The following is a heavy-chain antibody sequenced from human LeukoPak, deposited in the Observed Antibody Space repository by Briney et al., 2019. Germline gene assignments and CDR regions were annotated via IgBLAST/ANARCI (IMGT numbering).Heavy chain of an antibody. CDR1: GYTLTGYY. V-gene: IGHV1-3*03. Sequence: ASVKVSCKASGYTLTGYYMHWVRQAPGQRLEWMGWINAGNGNTKYSQEFQGRVTITRDTSASTAYMELSSLRSEDMAVYYCARERYSSGWYDAFDIWGQGTMVTVSS. CDR3: ARERYSSGWYDAFDI. CDR2: INAGNGNT. D-gene: IGHD6-19*01. J-gene: IGHJ3*02.